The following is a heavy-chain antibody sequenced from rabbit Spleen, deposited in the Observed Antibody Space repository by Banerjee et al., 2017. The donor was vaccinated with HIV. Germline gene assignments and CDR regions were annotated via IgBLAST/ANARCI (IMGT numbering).Heavy chain of an antibody. CDR2: INAATGSA. J-gene: IGHJ4*01. CDR1: GFSFSDRCV. CDR3: ASGDSDDRYNL. D-gene: IGHD7-1*01. Sequence: QEQLVESGGGLVKPEGSLKLSCKASGFSFSDRCVMCWVRQAPGKGLEWIASINAATGSAVYATWAKGRFTISRTSSTTVTLQMTSLTAADTATYFCASGDSDDRYNLWGPGTLVTVS. V-gene: IGHV1S45*01.